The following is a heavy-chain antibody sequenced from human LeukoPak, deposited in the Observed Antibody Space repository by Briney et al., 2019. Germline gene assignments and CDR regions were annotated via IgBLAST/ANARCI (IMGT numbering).Heavy chain of an antibody. J-gene: IGHJ4*02. V-gene: IGHV4-34*01. CDR2: INHSGST. CDR3: ARGRVYYGSGSYYAGCDY. D-gene: IGHD3-10*01. Sequence: SETLSLTCAVYGGSFSGYYWSWIRQPPGKGLEWIGEINHSGSTNYNPSLKSRVTISVDTSKNRFSLKPSSVTAADTAVYYCARGRVYYGSGSYYAGCDYWGQGTLVTVSS. CDR1: GGSFSGYY.